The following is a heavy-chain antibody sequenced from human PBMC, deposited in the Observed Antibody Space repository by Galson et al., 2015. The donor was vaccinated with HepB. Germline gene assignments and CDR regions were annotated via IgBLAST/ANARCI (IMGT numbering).Heavy chain of an antibody. CDR2: ISYDGGNK. V-gene: IGHV3-30-3*01. CDR3: AREARTVILDY. CDR1: GFTFSSYA. D-gene: IGHD4-17*01. J-gene: IGHJ4*02. Sequence: SLRLSCAASGFTFSSYAMHWVRQAPGKGLEWVAVISYDGGNKYYADSVKGRFTISRDNSKNTLYLQMNSLRAEDTAVYYCAREARTVILDYWGQGTLVTVSS.